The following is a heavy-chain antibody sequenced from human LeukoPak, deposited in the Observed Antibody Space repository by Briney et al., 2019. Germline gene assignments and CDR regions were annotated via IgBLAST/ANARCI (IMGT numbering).Heavy chain of an antibody. Sequence: GRSLRLSCAASGFTFSNFAMHWVRQAPGKALEWVAGISYGAGKKYYADSVRGRFTISRDTSKNTLYMKMKGLGAEDTAVYYCARDSGGSATYFNYWGQGTLVTVSS. CDR2: ISYGAGKK. V-gene: IGHV3-30*04. CDR3: ARDSGGSATYFNY. D-gene: IGHD3-10*01. J-gene: IGHJ4*02. CDR1: GFTFSNFA.